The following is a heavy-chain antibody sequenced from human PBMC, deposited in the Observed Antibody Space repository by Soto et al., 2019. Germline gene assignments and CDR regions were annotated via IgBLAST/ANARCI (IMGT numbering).Heavy chain of an antibody. CDR3: ARDLYCSSTSCYADYYYGMDV. V-gene: IGHV3-48*02. Sequence: GGSLRLSCAASGFTFSSYSMNWVRQAPGKGLEWVSYISSSSSTIYYADSVKGRFTISRDNAKNSLYLQMNSLRDEDTAVYYCARDLYCSSTSCYADYYYGMDVWGQGTTVTVSS. CDR2: ISSSSSTI. D-gene: IGHD2-2*01. CDR1: GFTFSSYS. J-gene: IGHJ6*02.